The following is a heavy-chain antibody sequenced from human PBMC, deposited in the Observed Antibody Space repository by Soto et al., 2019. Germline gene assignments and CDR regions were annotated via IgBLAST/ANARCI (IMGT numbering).Heavy chain of an antibody. CDR2: IYYTGST. CDR3: ARLSRLAAVPNNYYHSMDV. Sequence: QVQLQESGPGLVKPSETLSLTCTVSGASVSTDGYYWSWIRQPPGKGLEWIGYIYYTGSTNYNPSLKSRGTTSVDTSKNQISLKLTSVTAADTAVYYCARLSRLAAVPNNYYHSMDVWGQGTTVTVSS. CDR1: GASVSTDGYY. D-gene: IGHD6-19*01. J-gene: IGHJ6*02. V-gene: IGHV4-61*08.